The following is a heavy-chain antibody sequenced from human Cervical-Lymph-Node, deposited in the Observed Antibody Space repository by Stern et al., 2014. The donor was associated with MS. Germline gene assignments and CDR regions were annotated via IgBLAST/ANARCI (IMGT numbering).Heavy chain of an antibody. CDR1: GFPFSNSW. CDR2: INRDGSTT. Sequence: VQLVESGGGLVQPGGSLRLSCAASGFPFSNSWMHWVRPAPGTALVWVARINRDGSTTPYADSVKGRCTISRDNAKNTLYLQMNSLRAEDTAVYYCTTMAGPIDHWGQGTLVTVSS. CDR3: TTMAGPIDH. V-gene: IGHV3-74*02. D-gene: IGHD3-10*01. J-gene: IGHJ4*02.